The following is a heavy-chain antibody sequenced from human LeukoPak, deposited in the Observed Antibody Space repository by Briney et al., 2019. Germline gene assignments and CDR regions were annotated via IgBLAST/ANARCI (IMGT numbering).Heavy chain of an antibody. J-gene: IGHJ4*02. Sequence: QPGGSLRLSCAASGFTFRSYAMSWVRQAPGKGLEWVSVIGGNGGSTSYADSVKGRFTISRDNSKNTLYLQMNSLRAEDTAVYYCARDRRLCSGGDCYLDYWGRGTLVTVSS. CDR2: IGGNGGST. V-gene: IGHV3-23*01. D-gene: IGHD2-15*01. CDR3: ARDRRLCSGGDCYLDY. CDR1: GFTFRSYA.